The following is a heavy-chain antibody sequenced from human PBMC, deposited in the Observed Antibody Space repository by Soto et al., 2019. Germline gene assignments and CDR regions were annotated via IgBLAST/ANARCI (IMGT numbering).Heavy chain of an antibody. Sequence: GESLKISCAASGFTFSSYAMSWVRQAPGKGLEWVSAISGSGGSTYYADSVKGRFTISRDNSKNTLYLQMNSLRAEDTAVYYCAKDSILVPAARGFDWGQGTLVTVSS. CDR2: ISGSGGST. V-gene: IGHV3-23*01. CDR3: AKDSILVPAARGFD. J-gene: IGHJ4*02. CDR1: GFTFSSYA. D-gene: IGHD2-2*01.